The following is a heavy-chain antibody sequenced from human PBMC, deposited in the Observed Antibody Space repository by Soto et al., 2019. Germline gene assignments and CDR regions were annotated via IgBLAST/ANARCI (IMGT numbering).Heavy chain of an antibody. CDR2: IDTSDSYS. J-gene: IGHJ6*02. CDR1: GYTFTNHW. Sequence: LGESLKISGKGSGYTFTNHWISWVRQMPGKGLEWMGRIDTSDSYSNYSPSSKGHVTISADKSISTAYLKWSSLKASDTAMYYCARVGYSNYERRGMDVWGQGTTVTVSS. D-gene: IGHD4-4*01. CDR3: ARVGYSNYERRGMDV. V-gene: IGHV5-10-1*01.